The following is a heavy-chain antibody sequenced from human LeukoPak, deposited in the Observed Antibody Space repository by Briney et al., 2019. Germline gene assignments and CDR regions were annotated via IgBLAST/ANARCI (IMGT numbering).Heavy chain of an antibody. CDR3: ASYDYSGYDWVYFDY. J-gene: IGHJ4*02. D-gene: IGHD5-12*01. V-gene: IGHV4-38-2*02. Sequence: SETLSLTCTVSGYSISSGYYWGWIRQPPGKGLEWIGSIYHSGSTYYNPSLKSRVTISVDTSKNQFSLKLSSVTAADTAVYYCASYDYSGYDWVYFDYWGQGTLVTVSS. CDR1: GYSISSGYY. CDR2: IYHSGST.